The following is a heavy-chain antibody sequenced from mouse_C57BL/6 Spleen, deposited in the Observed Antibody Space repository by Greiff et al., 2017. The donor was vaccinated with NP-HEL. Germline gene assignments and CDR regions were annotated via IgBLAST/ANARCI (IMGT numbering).Heavy chain of an antibody. CDR1: GYAFSSSW. Sequence: QVQLKQSGPELVKPGASVKISCKASGYAFSSSWMNWVKQRPGKGLEWIGRIYPGDGDTNYNGKFKGKATLTADKSSSTAYMQLSSLTSEDSAVYFCASRDLAWFAYWGQGTLVTVSA. CDR2: IYPGDGDT. J-gene: IGHJ3*01. V-gene: IGHV1-82*01. D-gene: IGHD3-3*01. CDR3: ASRDLAWFAY.